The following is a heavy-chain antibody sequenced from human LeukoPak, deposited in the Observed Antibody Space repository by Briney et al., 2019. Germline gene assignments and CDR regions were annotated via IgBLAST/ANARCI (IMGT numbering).Heavy chain of an antibody. CDR2: INHSGST. V-gene: IGHV4-34*01. D-gene: IGHD6-6*01. Sequence: KPSETLSLTCAVYGGSFSGYYWRWIRQPPGKGLEWIGEINHSGSTNYNPSLKSRVTISVDTSKNQFSLKLSSVTAADTAVYYCAREGNVLAARRKRSFDPWGQGTLVTVSS. CDR3: AREGNVLAARRKRSFDP. CDR1: GGSFSGYY. J-gene: IGHJ5*02.